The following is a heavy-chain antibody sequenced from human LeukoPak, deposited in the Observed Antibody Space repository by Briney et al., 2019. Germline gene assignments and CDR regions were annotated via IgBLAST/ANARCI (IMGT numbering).Heavy chain of an antibody. CDR2: IWYDGSNK. J-gene: IGHJ4*02. CDR3: ARELEIAVAGTLGY. Sequence: GGSLRLSCAASGFTFSSYAMHWVRQAPGKGLEWVAVIWYDGSNKYYADSVKGRFTISRDHSKNTLYLQMKSLRAEDAAVYYCARELEIAVAGTLGYWGQGTLVTVSS. CDR1: GFTFSSYA. D-gene: IGHD6-19*01. V-gene: IGHV3-33*01.